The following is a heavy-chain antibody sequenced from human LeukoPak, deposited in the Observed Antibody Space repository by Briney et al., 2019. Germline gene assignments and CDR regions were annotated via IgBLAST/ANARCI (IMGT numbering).Heavy chain of an antibody. D-gene: IGHD6-13*01. Sequence: SETLSLTCTVSGGSISSYYWSWIRQPPGKGLEWIGYIHYSGSTNYNPSLKSRVTISVDTSKNQFSLKLSSVAAADTAVYYCARQWSGSSWLIFDYWGQGTLVTVSS. CDR2: IHYSGST. V-gene: IGHV4-59*08. J-gene: IGHJ4*02. CDR3: ARQWSGSSWLIFDY. CDR1: GGSISSYY.